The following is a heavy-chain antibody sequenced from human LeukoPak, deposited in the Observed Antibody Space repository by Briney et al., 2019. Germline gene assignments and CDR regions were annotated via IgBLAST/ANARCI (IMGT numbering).Heavy chain of an antibody. Sequence: GGSLKLSCVASGLPIADFAMHWVRQAPGKGLEWVSLISGDGVSTFYADSVKGRFSISRDNSKNSLYLEMNSLRTEDAAMYYCAKESGKFDYWGQGTLVAVSS. V-gene: IGHV3-43*02. J-gene: IGHJ4*02. CDR2: ISGDGVST. CDR1: GLPIADFA. CDR3: AKESGKFDY.